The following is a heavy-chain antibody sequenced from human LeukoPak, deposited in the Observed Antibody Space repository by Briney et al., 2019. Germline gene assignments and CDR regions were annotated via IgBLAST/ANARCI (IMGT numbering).Heavy chain of an antibody. CDR1: GHSINSNNYY. Sequence: PSETLSLTCNVSGHSINSNNYYWGWIRQPPGKGLEWIGTIYSTGSTYYSASLRSRLTISADTSHNQYSLSLTSVTAADTALYFCARGSLAFAPDYWGQGILVTVSS. CDR2: IYSTGST. D-gene: IGHD3-3*02. V-gene: IGHV4-39*07. CDR3: ARGSLAFAPDY. J-gene: IGHJ4*02.